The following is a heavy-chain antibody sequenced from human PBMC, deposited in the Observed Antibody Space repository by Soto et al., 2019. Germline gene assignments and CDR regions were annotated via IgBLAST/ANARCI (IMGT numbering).Heavy chain of an antibody. V-gene: IGHV3-30*18. Sequence: GGSLRLSCAASGFTFSSYGMHWVRQAPGKGLEWVAVISYDGSNKYYADSVKGRFTISRDNSKNTLYLQMNSLRAEDTAVYYCAKEAALTIFGVVILGSYFDYWGQGTLVTVSS. CDR1: GFTFSSYG. J-gene: IGHJ4*02. CDR3: AKEAALTIFGVVILGSYFDY. D-gene: IGHD3-3*01. CDR2: ISYDGSNK.